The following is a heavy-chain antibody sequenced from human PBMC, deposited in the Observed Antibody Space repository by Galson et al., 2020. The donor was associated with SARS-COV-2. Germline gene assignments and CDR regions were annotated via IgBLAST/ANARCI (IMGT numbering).Heavy chain of an antibody. V-gene: IGHV3-30-3*01. Sequence: GGSLRLSCAASGFTFSSYAMHWVRQAPGKGLEWVAVISYDGSNKYYADSVKGRFTISRDNSKNTLYLQMNSLRAEDTAVYYCARDPSPITMIVVGTPAGYAFDIWGQGTMVTVSS. CDR1: GFTFSSYA. CDR3: ARDPSPITMIVVGTPAGYAFDI. CDR2: ISYDGSNK. J-gene: IGHJ3*02. D-gene: IGHD3-22*01.